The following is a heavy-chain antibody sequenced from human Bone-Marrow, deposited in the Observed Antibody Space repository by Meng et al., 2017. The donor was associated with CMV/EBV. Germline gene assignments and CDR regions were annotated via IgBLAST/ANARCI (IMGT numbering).Heavy chain of an antibody. Sequence: GGSLRLSCAASGFTCSNYWMTWVRQAPGKGLEWVANIKQDGSTTYYVDSVKGRFTISRDNAKISLYLHMNSVRDEDTAVYHCARGASGSYRTPPGYWGQGTLVTVSS. CDR3: ARGASGSYRTPPGY. CDR1: GFTCSNYW. V-gene: IGHV3-7*01. D-gene: IGHD1-26*01. CDR2: IKQDGSTT. J-gene: IGHJ4*02.